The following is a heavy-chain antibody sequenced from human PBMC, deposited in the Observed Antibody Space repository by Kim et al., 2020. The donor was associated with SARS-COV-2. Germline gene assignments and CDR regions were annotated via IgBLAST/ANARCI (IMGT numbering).Heavy chain of an antibody. CDR2: IDPSDSYT. D-gene: IGHD2-8*01. CDR3: ARQGGYCTNGVCYTLFDY. CDR1: GYSFTSYW. J-gene: IGHJ4*02. Sequence: GESLKISCKGSGYSFTSYWISWVRQMPGKGLEWMGRIDPSDSYTNYSPSFQGHVTISADKSISTAYLQWSSLKASDTAMYYCARQGGYCTNGVCYTLFDYWGQGTLVTVSS. V-gene: IGHV5-10-1*01.